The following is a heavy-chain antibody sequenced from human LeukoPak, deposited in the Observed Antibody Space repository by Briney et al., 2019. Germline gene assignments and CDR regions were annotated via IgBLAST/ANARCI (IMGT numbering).Heavy chain of an antibody. Sequence: PGGSLRLSCAASGFIFSGYTMNWVRQAPGEGLEWVSGINAEGTRTFYADSVEGRFTISRDNSKNTVWLQMVSLRAEDMAIYYCAKAEKPDGRWRIAHWGQGTLVTVSS. J-gene: IGHJ4*02. CDR2: INAEGTRT. D-gene: IGHD1-14*01. CDR3: AKAEKPDGRWRIAH. CDR1: GFIFSGYT. V-gene: IGHV3-23*01.